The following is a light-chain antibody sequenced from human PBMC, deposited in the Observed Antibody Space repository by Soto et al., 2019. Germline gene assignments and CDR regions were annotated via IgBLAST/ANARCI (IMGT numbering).Light chain of an antibody. V-gene: IGKV1-27*01. Sequence: DIQVAQSPSSLSASVGDKVTSTCRASQRIDNFLAWYQQKPGKVPKLLIYAASTLESGVPSRFSASGSGIDFTLTISSLQPEDVATYYCQKYNSGPRTFGQGTKLEI. CDR2: AAS. CDR3: QKYNSGPRT. CDR1: QRIDNF. J-gene: IGKJ1*01.